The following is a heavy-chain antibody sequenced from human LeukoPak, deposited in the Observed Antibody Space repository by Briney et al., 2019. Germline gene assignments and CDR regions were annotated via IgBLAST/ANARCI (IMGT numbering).Heavy chain of an antibody. Sequence: GSLRLSCAASGFTFSSYGMHWVRQAPGKGLEWVAVISYDGSNKYYADSVKGRFTVSRDNSKNTLYLQMNSLRAEDTAVYYCVKDSTHFRVWDSYDTAGLNYWGRGTLVTVSS. D-gene: IGHD3-22*01. CDR3: VKDSTHFRVWDSYDTAGLNY. J-gene: IGHJ4*02. V-gene: IGHV3-30*18. CDR1: GFTFSSYG. CDR2: ISYDGSNK.